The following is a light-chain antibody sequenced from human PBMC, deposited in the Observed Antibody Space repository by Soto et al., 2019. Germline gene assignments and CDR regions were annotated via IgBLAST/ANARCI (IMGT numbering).Light chain of an antibody. V-gene: IGKV1-5*03. Sequence: DIQMTQSPSILSASLGDRATITCRASQSIGNWLAWYQQKPGKGPKLLIYKAFSLESGVPSRFSGSASGTEVTLTISSLQPEDFATYYCQQYHPDLTWTFGRGTKVEIK. CDR2: KAF. CDR3: QQYHPDLTWT. J-gene: IGKJ1*01. CDR1: QSIGNW.